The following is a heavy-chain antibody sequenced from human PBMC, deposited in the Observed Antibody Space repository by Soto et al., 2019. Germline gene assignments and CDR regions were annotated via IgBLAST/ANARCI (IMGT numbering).Heavy chain of an antibody. D-gene: IGHD2-21*01. V-gene: IGHV1-69*02. CDR3: AITYCRDNSCPRDFDF. CDR1: GGTFNTYT. J-gene: IGHJ4*02. CDR2: FIPILDMA. Sequence: QVQVVQSGAEVKKPESSVKVSCKPSGGTFNTYTVNSVRLAPGHGLEWMGRFIPILDMANYAQKFQDRVTIAADRSTFSAYLGMMSPTSDDTAVYYCAITYCRDNSCPRDFDFWGPGTRVTVSS.